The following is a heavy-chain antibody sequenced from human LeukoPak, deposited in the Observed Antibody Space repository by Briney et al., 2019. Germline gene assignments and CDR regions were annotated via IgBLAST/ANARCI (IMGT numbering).Heavy chain of an antibody. J-gene: IGHJ4*02. CDR3: ATSSDTASAY. Sequence: SETLSLTCTVSGYSISSGYYWGWIRQPPGKGLEWIGSIYHSGSTYYNPSLKSRVTISVDTSKNQFSLKLSSVTAADTAVYYCATSSDTASAYWGQGTLVTVFS. D-gene: IGHD5-18*01. CDR2: IYHSGST. V-gene: IGHV4-38-2*02. CDR1: GYSISSGYY.